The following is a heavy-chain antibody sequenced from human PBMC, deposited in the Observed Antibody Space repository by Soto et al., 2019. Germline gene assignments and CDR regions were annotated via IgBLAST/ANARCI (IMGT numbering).Heavy chain of an antibody. V-gene: IGHV3-30*18. D-gene: IGHD3-10*01. Sequence: QVPLLESGGGVVQPGRSLRLSCAASGFIFSSYAMHWVLQAPGKGLEWVAVISHGGNEKYYADSVEGRFTISRDNSKNMVYLQMNGLRPEDTAVYYCAKVSSDRGYYYFAMDVWGQGTTVTVSS. CDR3: AKVSSDRGYYYFAMDV. J-gene: IGHJ6*02. CDR2: ISHGGNEK. CDR1: GFIFSSYA.